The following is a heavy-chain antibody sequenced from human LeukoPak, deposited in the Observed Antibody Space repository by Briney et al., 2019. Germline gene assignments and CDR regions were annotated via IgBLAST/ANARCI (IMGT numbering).Heavy chain of an antibody. CDR3: ARHRDYYFDY. V-gene: IGHV4-39*01. Sequence: PSETLSLTCTVSGGSIGSSSYYWGWLRQPPGKGLEWIGSIYYSGSTYYNPSLKSRVTISVDTSKNQFSLKLSSVTAADTAVYYCARHRDYYFDYSGQGTLVTVYS. CDR2: IYYSGST. D-gene: IGHD3/OR15-3a*01. CDR1: GGSIGSSSYY. J-gene: IGHJ4*02.